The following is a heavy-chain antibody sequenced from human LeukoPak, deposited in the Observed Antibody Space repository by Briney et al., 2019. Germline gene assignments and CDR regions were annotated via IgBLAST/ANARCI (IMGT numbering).Heavy chain of an antibody. CDR3: ATYKVGAVFDY. CDR2: IKQDGSEK. V-gene: IGHV3-7*01. D-gene: IGHD1-26*01. CDR1: GFTFSTYW. Sequence: GGSLRLSCAASGFTFSTYWMSWVRQAPGMGLEWVANIKQDGSEKSYVDSVKGRFTISRDNAKNSLSLQMNSLRAEDTAVYYCATYKVGAVFDYWGQGTLVTVSS. J-gene: IGHJ4*02.